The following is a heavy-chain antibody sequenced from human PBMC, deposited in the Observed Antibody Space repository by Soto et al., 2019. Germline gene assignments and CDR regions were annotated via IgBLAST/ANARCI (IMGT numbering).Heavy chain of an antibody. V-gene: IGHV4-34*01. J-gene: IGHJ5*02. CDR2: INHSGST. D-gene: IGHD2-2*01. CDR3: ASSPQVGYQLLSSTANWFDP. CDR1: GGSFSGYY. Sequence: SETLSLTCAVYGGSFSGYYWSWIRQPPGKGLEWIGEINHSGSTNYNPSLKSRVTISVDTSKNQFSLKLSSVTAADTAVYYCASSPQVGYQLLSSTANWFDPWGQGTLVTVSS.